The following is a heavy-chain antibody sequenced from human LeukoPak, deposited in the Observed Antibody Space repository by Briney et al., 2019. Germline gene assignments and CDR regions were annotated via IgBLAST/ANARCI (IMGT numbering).Heavy chain of an antibody. J-gene: IGHJ4*02. V-gene: IGHV4-34*01. Sequence: SETLSLTCAVYGGSFSGYYWSWIRQPPGKGLEWIGEINHSGSTNYSPSLKSRVTISVDTSKNQFSLKLGSVTAADTAVYYYARGGGGYCSGGSCYSYYFDYWGQGTLVTVSS. CDR2: INHSGST. CDR1: GGSFSGYY. D-gene: IGHD2-15*01. CDR3: ARGGGGYCSGGSCYSYYFDY.